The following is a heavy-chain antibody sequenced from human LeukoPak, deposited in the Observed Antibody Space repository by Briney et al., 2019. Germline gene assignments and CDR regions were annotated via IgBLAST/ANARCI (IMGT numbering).Heavy chain of an antibody. CDR2: ISSSSSYI. CDR3: AREGIAAAGTGGGFDY. D-gene: IGHD6-13*01. J-gene: IGHJ4*02. CDR1: GFTSSSYS. V-gene: IGHV3-21*01. Sequence: GGSLRLSCAPSGFTSSSYSMNWVRQAPGKGLEWVSSISSSSSYIYYADSVKGRFTISRDNAKNSLYLQMNSLRAEDTAVYYCAREGIAAAGTGGGFDYWGQGTLVTVSS.